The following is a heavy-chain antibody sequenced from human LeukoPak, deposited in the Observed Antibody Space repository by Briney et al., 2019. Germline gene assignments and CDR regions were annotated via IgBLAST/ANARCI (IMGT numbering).Heavy chain of an antibody. CDR1: GGSISSGGYY. D-gene: IGHD3-10*01. CDR2: IYYSGST. CDR3: ARGAVYYGSGSYYPHVSYYFDY. V-gene: IGHV4-61*08. J-gene: IGHJ4*02. Sequence: SETLSLTCTVSGGSISSGGYYWSWIRQPPGKGLEWIGYIYYSGSTNYNPSLKSRVTISVDTSKNQFSLKLSSVTAADTAVYYCARGAVYYGSGSYYPHVSYYFDYWGQGTLVTVSS.